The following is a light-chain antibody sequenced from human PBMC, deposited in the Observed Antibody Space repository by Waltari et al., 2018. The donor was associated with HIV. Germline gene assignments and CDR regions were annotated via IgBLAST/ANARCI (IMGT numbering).Light chain of an antibody. CDR3: QSADSSGALGV. V-gene: IGLV3-25*03. J-gene: IGLJ2*01. CDR2: KDN. Sequence: YELTQPPSVSVSPGQTARITCSGDALPDQFAHWYQQRPGQAPILPIFKDNKRPAGIPERFSGSSSGTTVTLTISGVQAEDEADYYCQSADSSGALGVFGGGTKLTVL. CDR1: ALPDQF.